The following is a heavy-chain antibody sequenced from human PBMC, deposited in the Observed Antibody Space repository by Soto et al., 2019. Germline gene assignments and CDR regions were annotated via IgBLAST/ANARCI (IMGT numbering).Heavy chain of an antibody. V-gene: IGHV4-31*03. CDR1: GGSISSGGYY. D-gene: IGHD3-10*01. Sequence: QVQLQESGPGLVKPSQTLSLTCTVSGGSISSGGYYWSWIRQHPGKGLEWIGYIYYSGSTYYNPSLKSRVTISVDTSKNQFSLKLSSVTAADTAVYYCARDHHQDYYGSGSQNWFDPWGQGTLVTVSS. J-gene: IGHJ5*02. CDR2: IYYSGST. CDR3: ARDHHQDYYGSGSQNWFDP.